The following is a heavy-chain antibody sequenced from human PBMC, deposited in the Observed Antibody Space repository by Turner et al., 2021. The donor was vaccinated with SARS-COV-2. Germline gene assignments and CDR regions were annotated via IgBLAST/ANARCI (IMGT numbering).Heavy chain of an antibody. CDR1: GYTFTGYY. CDR2: ISPNSGGT. J-gene: IGHJ4*02. V-gene: IGHV1-2*02. D-gene: IGHD1-26*01. CDR3: ARVPDSGSYYVLDY. Sequence: VQLVQSGAEVKKPGDSVKVSCKASGYTFTGYYMHWVRQAPGQGLEWMGWISPNSGGTNFAQKFQGRVTMTRDTSIRTAYMELSRLRSDDTAVYYCARVPDSGSYYVLDYWGQGTLVTVSS.